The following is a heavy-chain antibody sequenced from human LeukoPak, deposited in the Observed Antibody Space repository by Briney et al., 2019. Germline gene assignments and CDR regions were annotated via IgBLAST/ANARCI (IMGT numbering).Heavy chain of an antibody. CDR1: GYTFTGFY. CDR3: ARDWGGYDAGPNWFDP. V-gene: IGHV1-2*02. Sequence: ASVKVSCKASGYTFTGFYIHWVRQAPGQGLEWMGWINPNSGATNSAQKFQGRVTMTRDTSITTAYMELSRLLSDDTAVYYCARDWGGYDAGPNWFDPWGQGTLVTVSS. CDR2: INPNSGAT. D-gene: IGHD5-12*01. J-gene: IGHJ5*02.